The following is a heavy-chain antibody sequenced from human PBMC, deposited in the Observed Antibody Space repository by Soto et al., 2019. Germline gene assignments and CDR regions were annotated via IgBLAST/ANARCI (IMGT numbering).Heavy chain of an antibody. J-gene: IGHJ4*02. CDR1: GGSISSGDYY. CDR2: IYYSGST. V-gene: IGHV4-30-4*01. Sequence: SETLSLPCTVSGGSISSGDYYWSWVRQPPGKGPEWIGYIYYSGSTYYNPSLKSRVTISVDTSKNQFSLKLSSVTAADTAVYYCARVDNYYDSSGQDYWGQGTLVTVSS. CDR3: ARVDNYYDSSGQDY. D-gene: IGHD3-22*01.